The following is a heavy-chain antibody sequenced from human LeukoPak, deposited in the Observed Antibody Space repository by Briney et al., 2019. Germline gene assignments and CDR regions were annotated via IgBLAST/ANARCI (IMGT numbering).Heavy chain of an antibody. D-gene: IGHD2-15*01. J-gene: IGHJ5*02. V-gene: IGHV4-39*07. Sequence: SETLSLTCSVSGDSISTSSYYWGWIRQPPGKGLEWIGTIYYSGSTYYDPSLTSRVTISVDTSKNQFSLKLSSVTAADTAVYYCARSTYCSGGSCSHNWFDPWGQGTLVTVSS. CDR3: ARSTYCSGGSCSHNWFDP. CDR2: IYYSGST. CDR1: GDSISTSSYY.